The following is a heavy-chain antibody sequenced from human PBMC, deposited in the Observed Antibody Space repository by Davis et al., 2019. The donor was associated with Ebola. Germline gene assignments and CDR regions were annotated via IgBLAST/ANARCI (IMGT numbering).Heavy chain of an antibody. CDR3: AREEDTIFGVVTYALDY. V-gene: IGHV1-3*01. D-gene: IGHD3-3*01. Sequence: ASVKVSCKASGYTFNSYAMHWVRQAPGQRLEWMGWTNAGNGNTKYSQKFQARVTITRDTSASTAYMELSSLRSEDTAVYYCAREEDTIFGVVTYALDYWGQGTLVTVSS. CDR1: GYTFNSYA. CDR2: TNAGNGNT. J-gene: IGHJ4*02.